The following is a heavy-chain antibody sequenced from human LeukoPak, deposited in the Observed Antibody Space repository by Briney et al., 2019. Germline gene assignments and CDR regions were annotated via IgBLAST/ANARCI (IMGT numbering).Heavy chain of an antibody. CDR1: GFTFGSYS. Sequence: GGSLRLSCAASGFTFGSYSMNWVRQVPGRGLQWVSSISSASRYIYYADSVKGRFTVSRDNAKNSLSLQMNSLGAEDTAVYYCARVVPAAIPNAFDIWGQGTMVTVSS. J-gene: IGHJ3*02. D-gene: IGHD2-2*01. CDR3: ARVVPAAIPNAFDI. V-gene: IGHV3-21*01. CDR2: ISSASRYI.